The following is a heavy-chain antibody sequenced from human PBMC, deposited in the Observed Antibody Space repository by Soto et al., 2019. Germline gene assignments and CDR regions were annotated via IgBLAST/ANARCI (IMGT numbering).Heavy chain of an antibody. J-gene: IGHJ4*02. CDR3: ARGYTYDFDY. CDR2: IFWNDDK. CDR1: GFSFTTSGVN. D-gene: IGHD4-17*01. Sequence: QITLKESGPTLVKPTQTLTLTCTFSGFSFTTSGVNVGWIRQPPGKALERLALIFWNDDKRYSPSLKSRLTITKDTSKNQVVLTMTNMDPVDTATYYCARGYTYDFDYWGQGTLVTVSS. V-gene: IGHV2-5*01.